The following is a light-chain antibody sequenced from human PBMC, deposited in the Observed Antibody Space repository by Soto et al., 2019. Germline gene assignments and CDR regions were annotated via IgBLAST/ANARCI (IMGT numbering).Light chain of an antibody. J-gene: IGLJ1*01. CDR2: SNN. CDR1: SANIGRNP. Sequence: QSVVTQPPSASGTPGQRVTISCSGSSANIGRNPVIWYQQVPGTAPKLLIYSNNQRPSGVPDRFSGSRSGTSASLAISGLQSEDEADYYCATWDDSLNGYVFGTGTKVTVL. V-gene: IGLV1-44*01. CDR3: ATWDDSLNGYV.